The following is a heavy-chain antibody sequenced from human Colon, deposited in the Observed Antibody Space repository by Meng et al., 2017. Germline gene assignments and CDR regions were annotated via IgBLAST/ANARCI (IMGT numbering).Heavy chain of an antibody. CDR3: AGAQSAYYDIFSGYGLFDY. CDR1: GFTFSSYG. V-gene: IGHV3-33*01. D-gene: IGHD3-9*01. CDR2: IWCDGSNK. Sequence: GESLKISCAASGFTFSSYGMHWVRQAPGKGLEWVAVIWCDGSNKYYADSVKGRFTISSDNSKNTLYLQMNSLRADDTAVYYCAGAQSAYYDIFSGYGLFDYWGQGTLVTVSS. J-gene: IGHJ4*02.